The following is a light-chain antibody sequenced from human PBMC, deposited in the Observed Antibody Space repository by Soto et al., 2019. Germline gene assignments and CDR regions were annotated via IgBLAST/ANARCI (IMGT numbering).Light chain of an antibody. CDR1: QGINTY. CDR3: QRYDDAPLT. Sequence: DIQMTQSPSSLSASVGDRVTITCRATQGINTYLAWYQQKPGKVPKLLIYAASTLQSGVPSRFSGSGSGTDFTLTISSLQPEDVATYYCQRYDDAPLTFGGGTKVEIK. V-gene: IGKV1-27*01. J-gene: IGKJ4*01. CDR2: AAS.